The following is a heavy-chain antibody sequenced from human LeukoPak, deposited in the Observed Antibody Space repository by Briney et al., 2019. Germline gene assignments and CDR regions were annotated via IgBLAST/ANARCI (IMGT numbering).Heavy chain of an antibody. D-gene: IGHD3-22*01. CDR1: GFTFSSYS. CDR2: ISSRSGLI. J-gene: IGHJ4*02. V-gene: IGHV3-48*02. Sequence: PGGSLRLSCAPSGFTFSSYSMHWVRQAPGKGLEWVSYISSRSGLIQYADSVKGRFTISRDNAKNSLYLQMNTLRDEDTAVYYCVRDDSSGYGIENWGQGILVTVSS. CDR3: VRDDSSGYGIEN.